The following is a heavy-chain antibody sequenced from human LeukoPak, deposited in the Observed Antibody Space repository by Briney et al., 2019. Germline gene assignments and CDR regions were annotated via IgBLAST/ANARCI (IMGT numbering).Heavy chain of an antibody. CDR3: AAAYFGVDQFYYGMDV. D-gene: IGHD3-3*01. CDR2: IDISGTST. CDR1: GFTFSNYA. Sequence: GGSLRLSCAASGFTFSNYAMSWVRQAPGKGLEWVSAIDISGTSTYYADSVRGRFTISKDTSKNTLYLQLNSLRAEDTAIYYCAAAYFGVDQFYYGMDVWGQGTTVTVSS. J-gene: IGHJ6*02. V-gene: IGHV3-23*05.